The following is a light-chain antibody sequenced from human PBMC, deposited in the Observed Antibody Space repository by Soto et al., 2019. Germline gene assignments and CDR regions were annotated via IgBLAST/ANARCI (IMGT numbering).Light chain of an antibody. CDR2: DVT. Sequence: QSVLKQPASVSGSPGQSITISCPGTSSDVGGCNYVSWYQHHPGKAPKLIIYDVTNRPSGVSNPFSGSKSGNTASLTISGLQPEDEADYYCSSYTTSNTRQIVFGTGTKVTVL. CDR1: SSDVGGCNY. CDR3: SSYTTSNTRQIV. V-gene: IGLV2-14*03. J-gene: IGLJ1*01.